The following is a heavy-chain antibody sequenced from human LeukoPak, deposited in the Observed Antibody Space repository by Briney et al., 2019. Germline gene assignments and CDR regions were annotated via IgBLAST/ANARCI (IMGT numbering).Heavy chain of an antibody. CDR1: GGSISSYY. V-gene: IGHV4-59*01. D-gene: IGHD5-12*01. Sequence: PSETLSLTCTVSGGSISSYYWSWIRQPPGKGLEWIGYIHYSGSTSYNPSLKSRVTISVDTSKNQFSLKLSSVTAADTAVYYCARGTRLRLLGPFLGYWGQGTLVTFSS. J-gene: IGHJ4*02. CDR2: IHYSGST. CDR3: ARGTRLRLLGPFLGY.